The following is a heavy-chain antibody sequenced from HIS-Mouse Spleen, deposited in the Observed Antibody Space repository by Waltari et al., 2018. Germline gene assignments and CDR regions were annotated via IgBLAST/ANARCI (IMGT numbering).Heavy chain of an antibody. V-gene: IGHV4-39*07. CDR2: IYYSGST. J-gene: IGHJ2*01. CDR3: AREIPYSSSWYDWYFDL. Sequence: QLQLQESGPGLVKPSETLSLTCTVSGGSISSSSYHWGWIRQPPGKGLELIGSIYYSGSTYYNPSLKSRVTISVDTSKNQFSLKLSSVTAADTAVYYCAREIPYSSSWYDWYFDLWGRGTLVTVSS. D-gene: IGHD6-13*01. CDR1: GGSISSSSYH.